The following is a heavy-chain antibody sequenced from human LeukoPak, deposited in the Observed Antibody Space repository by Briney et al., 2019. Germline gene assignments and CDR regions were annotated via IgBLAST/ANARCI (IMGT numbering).Heavy chain of an antibody. D-gene: IGHD5-18*01. V-gene: IGHV1-18*01. CDR1: GYTFTSNG. CDR2: ISCYNGDT. Sequence: ASVKVSCKASGYTFTSNGITWVRQAPGQGLEWVGWISCYNGDTRYAQKFQGRVTVTTDTSTSTAYMELRSLRSDDTAVYYCARDGGTAGYSSGSDYWGQGTLVTVSS. CDR3: ARDGGTAGYSSGSDY. J-gene: IGHJ4*02.